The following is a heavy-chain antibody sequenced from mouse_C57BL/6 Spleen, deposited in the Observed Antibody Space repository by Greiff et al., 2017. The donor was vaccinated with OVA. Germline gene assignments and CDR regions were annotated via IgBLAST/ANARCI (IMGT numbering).Heavy chain of an antibody. J-gene: IGHJ2*01. V-gene: IGHV1-82*01. D-gene: IGHD1-1*01. Sequence: VKLLESGPELVKPGASVKISCKASGYAFSSSWMNWVKQRPGKGLEWIGRIYPGDGDTNYNGKFKGKATLTADKSSSTAYMQLSSLTSEDSAVYFCARLGIYYGSSYEDFDYWGQGTTLTVSS. CDR2: IYPGDGDT. CDR3: ARLGIYYGSSYEDFDY. CDR1: GYAFSSSW.